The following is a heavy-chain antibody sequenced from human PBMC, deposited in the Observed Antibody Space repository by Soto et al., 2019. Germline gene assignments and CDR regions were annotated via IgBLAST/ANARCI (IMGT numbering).Heavy chain of an antibody. CDR1: GFTFSRYA. J-gene: IGHJ4*02. CDR2: ISGDGATT. CDR3: ATVPNGIPEASGA. D-gene: IGHD2-8*01. Sequence: EVQLLESGGGLVQPGGSLRLSCAASGFTFSRYALSWVRQAPGQGLAWVSSISGDGATTFYADSVKGRFTASRDNSENTLYLQMNSLRVEDTAVYFCATVPNGIPEASGAWGQGTLVTASS. V-gene: IGHV3-23*01.